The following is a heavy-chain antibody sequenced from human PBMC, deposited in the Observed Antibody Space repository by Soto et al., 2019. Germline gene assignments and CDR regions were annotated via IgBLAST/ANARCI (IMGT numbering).Heavy chain of an antibody. Sequence: PGESLKISCKGSGYSFTNYWIGWVRQMPGKGLEWMGIIYPGDSDTRYSPSFQGQVTISADKSISTAYLQWSSLKASDTAMYYCARLGIVGATVNAFDIWGQGTMVTVSS. CDR3: ARLGIVGATVNAFDI. CDR1: GYSFTNYW. J-gene: IGHJ3*02. CDR2: IYPGDSDT. V-gene: IGHV5-51*01. D-gene: IGHD1-26*01.